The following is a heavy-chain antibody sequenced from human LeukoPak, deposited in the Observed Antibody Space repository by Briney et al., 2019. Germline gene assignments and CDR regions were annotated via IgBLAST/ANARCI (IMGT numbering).Heavy chain of an antibody. Sequence: GGSLRLSCEASGLTFNIYSMSWVRQAPGKGLEWVADISNSGGITMYADSVKGRFTISRDNSKNTVYLQMNSLRAEDTAVYYCAKACDYGDYGPPLMWGQGTLVTVSS. D-gene: IGHD4-17*01. J-gene: IGHJ4*02. CDR1: GLTFNIYS. CDR3: AKACDYGDYGPPLM. CDR2: ISNSGGIT. V-gene: IGHV3-23*01.